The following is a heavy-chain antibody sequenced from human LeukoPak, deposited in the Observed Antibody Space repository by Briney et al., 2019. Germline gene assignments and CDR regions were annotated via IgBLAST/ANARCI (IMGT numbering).Heavy chain of an antibody. CDR2: IWYDGSNK. V-gene: IGHV3-33*06. CDR1: GFTFSSYA. D-gene: IGHD5-12*01. J-gene: IGHJ4*02. CDR3: AKGYSGYDFRDY. Sequence: GGSLRLSCAASGFTFSSYAMHWVRQAPGKGLEWVAVIWYDGSNKYYADSVKGRFTISRDNSKNTLYLQMNSLRAEDTAVYYCAKGYSGYDFRDYWGQGTLVTVSS.